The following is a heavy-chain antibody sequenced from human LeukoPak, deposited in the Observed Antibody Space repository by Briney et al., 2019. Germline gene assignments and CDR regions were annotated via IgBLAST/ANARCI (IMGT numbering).Heavy chain of an antibody. J-gene: IGHJ6*02. CDR3: ARDGPNDYYYYGMDV. CDR1: GFTFSSYW. CDR2: INSDGSST. D-gene: IGHD1-1*01. V-gene: IGHV3-74*01. Sequence: GGSLRLSCAASGFTFSSYWMHWVRQAPGKGLVWDSRINSDGSSTSYADSVKGRFTISRDNAKNTLYLQMNSLRAEDTAVYYCARDGPNDYYYYGMDVWGQGTTVTVSS.